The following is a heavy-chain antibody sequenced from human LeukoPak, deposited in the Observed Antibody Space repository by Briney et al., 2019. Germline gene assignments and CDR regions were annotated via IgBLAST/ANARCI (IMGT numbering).Heavy chain of an antibody. J-gene: IGHJ6*02. V-gene: IGHV1-69*04. CDR3: ATPPDVYYDRSGSPFGMDV. Sequence: SVKVSCKASGGTFSSYAISWVRQAPGQGLEWMGRIIPILGIANYAQKFQGRVTITADKSTSTAYMELSSLRSEDTAVYYCATPPDVYYDRSGSPFGMDVWGQGTTVTVSS. CDR2: IIPILGIA. D-gene: IGHD3-22*01. CDR1: GGTFSSYA.